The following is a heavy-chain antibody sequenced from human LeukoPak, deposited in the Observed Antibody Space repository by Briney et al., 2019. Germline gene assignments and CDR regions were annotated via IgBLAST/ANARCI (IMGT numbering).Heavy chain of an antibody. J-gene: IGHJ3*02. D-gene: IGHD2-21*02. CDR3: TISYCGNDCYAFDI. Sequence: GGSLRLSCAASGFTLSDYYMDWVRQAPGKGLEWVGRTRNKANSYSTEYAASVKGRFTISRDDSKKSLYLQMNSLKTADTAVYYCTISYCGNDCYAFDIWGQGTMVTVSS. CDR1: GFTLSDYY. V-gene: IGHV3-72*01. CDR2: TRNKANSYST.